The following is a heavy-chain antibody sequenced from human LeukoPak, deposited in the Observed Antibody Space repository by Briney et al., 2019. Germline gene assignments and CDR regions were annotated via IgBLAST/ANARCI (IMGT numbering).Heavy chain of an antibody. J-gene: IGHJ4*02. CDR2: INRSGVT. D-gene: IGHD3-10*01. CDR1: GGSFGDYH. V-gene: IGHV4-34*01. Sequence: SETLSLTCALSGGSFGDYHRSWIRQPPGKGLEWIGEINRSGVTTYNPSLKSRVTLTVDTSKRQFSLKLPSVTAADTAMYFCGSLQQIRGLNVFDYWGQGALVTVSS. CDR3: GSLQQIRGLNVFDY.